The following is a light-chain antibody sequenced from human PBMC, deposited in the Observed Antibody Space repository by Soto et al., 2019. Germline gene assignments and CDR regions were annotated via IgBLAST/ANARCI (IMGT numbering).Light chain of an antibody. CDR3: QHYNSYSEA. J-gene: IGKJ1*01. CDR1: QSISSW. CDR2: KAS. V-gene: IGKV1-5*03. Sequence: DIQMTQSPSTLPASVGDRVTITCRASQSISSWLAWYQQKPGKAPKLLNYKASTLKSGVPSRFSGSGSGTEFTLTISSLQPDDFATYYCQHYNSYSEAFGQGTKVDIK.